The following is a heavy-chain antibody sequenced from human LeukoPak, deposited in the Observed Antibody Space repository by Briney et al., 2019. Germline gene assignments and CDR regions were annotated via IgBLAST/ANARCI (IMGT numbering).Heavy chain of an antibody. Sequence: ASVKVSCKASGYTFTNYDINWERQATGQGLEWMGWTNPNSGNTGFAQKFQGRVTISRNTSISTAYMELSSLRSEDTAVYYCARSIPLWKDLRRDWFDPWGQGTQVTVSS. D-gene: IGHD1-1*01. CDR3: ARSIPLWKDLRRDWFDP. V-gene: IGHV1-8*01. CDR1: GYTFTNYD. CDR2: TNPNSGNT. J-gene: IGHJ5*02.